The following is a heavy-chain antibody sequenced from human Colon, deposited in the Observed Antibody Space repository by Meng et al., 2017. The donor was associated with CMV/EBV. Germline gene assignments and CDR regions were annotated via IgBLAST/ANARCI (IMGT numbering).Heavy chain of an antibody. CDR1: GFSFSTFG. J-gene: IGHJ4*02. CDR2: ISRGGSTI. D-gene: IGHD1-26*01. Sequence: GESLKISCEASGFSFSTFGMTWVRQAPGKGLEWVSYISRGGSTIYYADSVMGRFTMSRDNAKNSLHLQMNSLRGEDTAIYYCARVRTVGALDHWGQGTLVTVSS. V-gene: IGHV3-48*04. CDR3: ARVRTVGALDH.